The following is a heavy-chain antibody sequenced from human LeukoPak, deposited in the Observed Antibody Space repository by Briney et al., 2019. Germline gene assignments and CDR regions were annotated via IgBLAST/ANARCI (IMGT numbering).Heavy chain of an antibody. CDR3: ARVNPRIAAADY. CDR1: GYTFTSYY. Sequence: GASVKVSCKASGYTFTSYYMHWVRQAPGQGLERMGIINPSGGSTSYAQKFQGRVTMTRDTSTSTVYMELSSLRSEDTAVYYCARVNPRIAAADYWGQGTLVTVSS. D-gene: IGHD6-13*01. V-gene: IGHV1-46*01. CDR2: INPSGGST. J-gene: IGHJ4*02.